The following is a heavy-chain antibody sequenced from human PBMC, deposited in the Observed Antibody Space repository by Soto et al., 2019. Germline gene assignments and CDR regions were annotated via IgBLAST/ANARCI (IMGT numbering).Heavy chain of an antibody. J-gene: IGHJ4*02. D-gene: IGHD1-26*01. V-gene: IGHV1-3*01. CDR3: ARVGAAINYFDY. CDR2: INAGNGNT. Sequence: GASVKVSCKASGYTFTTYAMHWVRQAPGQRLEWMGWINAGNGNTKYSQKFQGRVTITRDTSASTAYMELSSLTSDDTAVYYCARVGAAINYFDYWGQGTQVTVSS. CDR1: GYTFTTYA.